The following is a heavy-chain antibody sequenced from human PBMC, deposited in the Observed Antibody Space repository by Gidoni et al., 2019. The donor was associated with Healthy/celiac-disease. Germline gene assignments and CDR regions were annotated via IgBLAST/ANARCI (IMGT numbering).Heavy chain of an antibody. CDR3: ARADTPTNDAFDI. J-gene: IGHJ3*02. V-gene: IGHV4-34*01. CDR2: INHSGST. Sequence: QVQLQQWGAGLLKPSETLSLTCAVYGGSFSGYYWSWIRQPPGKGLEWIGEINHSGSTNYNPSLKSRVTISVDTSKNQFSLKLSSVTAADTAVYYCARADTPTNDAFDIWGQGTMVTVSS. D-gene: IGHD5-12*01. CDR1: GGSFSGYY.